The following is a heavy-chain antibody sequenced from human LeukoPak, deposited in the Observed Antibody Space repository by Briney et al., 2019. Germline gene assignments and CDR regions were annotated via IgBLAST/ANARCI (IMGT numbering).Heavy chain of an antibody. Sequence: AASVKVSCKVSGYTLTELSMHWVRQAPGKGLEWMGGFDPEDGETIYAQKFQGRVTMTEDTSTDTAYMELSSLRSEDTAVYYCARAHDSSGYYYYYYMDVWGKGTMVTVSS. CDR2: FDPEDGET. CDR1: GYTLTELS. J-gene: IGHJ6*03. V-gene: IGHV1-24*01. D-gene: IGHD3-22*01. CDR3: ARAHDSSGYYYYYYMDV.